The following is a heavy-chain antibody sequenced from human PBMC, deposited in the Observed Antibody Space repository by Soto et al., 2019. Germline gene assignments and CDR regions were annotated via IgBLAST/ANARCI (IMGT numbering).Heavy chain of an antibody. J-gene: IGHJ4*02. CDR3: TRASSPYYFDY. CDR2: IYYSGST. V-gene: IGHV4-31*03. Sequence: SETPSLTCTVSGGSISSGSYYWSWIRQHPGKGLEWIGYIYYSGSTYYNPSLKSRVTISVDTSKNQFSLKLTSVTAADTAVYYCTRASSPYYFDYWGQGTLVTVSS. CDR1: GGSISSGSYY.